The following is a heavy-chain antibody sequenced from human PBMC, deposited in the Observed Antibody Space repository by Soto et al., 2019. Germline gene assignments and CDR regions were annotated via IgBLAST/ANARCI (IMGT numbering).Heavy chain of an antibody. CDR2: MNPNRGNT. J-gene: IGHJ4*02. Sequence: QVQLVQSGAEVKKPGASVKVSCTASGYTFTSYDINWVRQATGQGLEWMGWMNPNRGNTGYAQKFQGRVTMTRNTSIGTAYMELSSVRSEDAAVYYCARGGGIMITFGEVIAMNPFDYWGQGTLVTVSS. D-gene: IGHD3-16*02. V-gene: IGHV1-8*01. CDR3: ARGGGIMITFGEVIAMNPFDY. CDR1: GYTFTSYD.